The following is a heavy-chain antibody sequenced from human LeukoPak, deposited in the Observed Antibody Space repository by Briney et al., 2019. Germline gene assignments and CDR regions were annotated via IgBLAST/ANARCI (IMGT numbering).Heavy chain of an antibody. CDR3: ARSEQPIIVVVPAAMDV. D-gene: IGHD2-2*01. J-gene: IGHJ6*04. CDR1: GYSISSGYY. CDR2: IYHSGST. V-gene: IGHV4-38-2*02. Sequence: SETLSLTCTVSGYSISSGYYWGWIRQPPGKGLEWIGSIYHSGSTYYNPSLKSRVTMSVDTSKNQFSLNVSSVTAADTAVYYCARSEQPIIVVVPAAMDVWGKGTTVTVSS.